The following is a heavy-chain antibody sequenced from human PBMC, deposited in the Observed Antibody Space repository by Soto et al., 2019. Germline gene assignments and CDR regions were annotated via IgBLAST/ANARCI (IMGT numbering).Heavy chain of an antibody. CDR3: AAPRDEYGSGVSWFTYGMDI. CDR1: GFTFSDFA. CDR2: LDGAGGST. D-gene: IGHD3-10*01. Sequence: GGSLRLSCLASGFTFSDFAMTWVRHVPGRGLEWVASLDGAGGSTYYAESVRGRFSISRDNSQNTLFLQMKRLTVDDTAIYYCAAPRDEYGSGVSWFTYGMDIWGQGTTVTV. J-gene: IGHJ6*02. V-gene: IGHV3-23*01.